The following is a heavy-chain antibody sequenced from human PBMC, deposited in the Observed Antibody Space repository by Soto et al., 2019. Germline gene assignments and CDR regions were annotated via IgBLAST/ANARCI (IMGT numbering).Heavy chain of an antibody. V-gene: IGHV4-39*01. CDR1: GGSISSSSYY. D-gene: IGHD2-2*01. Sequence: HSETLSLTCTVSGGSISSSSYYWGWIRQPPGKGLEWIGSIYYSGSTYYNPSLKSRVTISVDTSKNQFSLKLSSVTAADTAVYYCASVPGCSSTSCYGNYYYYYYMDVWGKGTTVTVSS. CDR2: IYYSGST. J-gene: IGHJ6*03. CDR3: ASVPGCSSTSCYGNYYYYYYMDV.